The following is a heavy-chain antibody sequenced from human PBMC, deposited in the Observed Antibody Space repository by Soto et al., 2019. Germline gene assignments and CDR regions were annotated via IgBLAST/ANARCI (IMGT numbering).Heavy chain of an antibody. CDR2: IIPIFGTA. J-gene: IGHJ4*02. Sequence: GASVKVSCKASGGTFSSYAISWVRQAPGQGLEWMGGIIPIFGTANYAQKFQGRVTITADESTSTAYMELSSLRSEDTAVYYCAREWDTAMVPGPQSPFGYWGQGTLVTVSS. V-gene: IGHV1-69*13. CDR1: GGTFSSYA. CDR3: AREWDTAMVPGPQSPFGY. D-gene: IGHD5-18*01.